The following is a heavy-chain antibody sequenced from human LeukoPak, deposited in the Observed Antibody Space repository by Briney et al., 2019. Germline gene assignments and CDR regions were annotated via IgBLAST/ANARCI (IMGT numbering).Heavy chain of an antibody. CDR2: IYYSGST. CDR3: AREKEFTSFDY. CDR1: GGSISSYY. V-gene: IGHV4-59*01. J-gene: IGHJ4*02. Sequence: SETLSLTCTVSGGSISSYYWSWIRQPPGKGLEWIGYIYYSGSTNYNPSLKSRVTISVDTSKNQSSLKLSSVTAADTAVYYCAREKEFTSFDYWGQGTLVTVSS. D-gene: IGHD3-10*01.